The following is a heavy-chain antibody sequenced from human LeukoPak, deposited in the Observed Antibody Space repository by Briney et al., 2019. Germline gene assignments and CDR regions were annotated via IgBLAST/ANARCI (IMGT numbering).Heavy chain of an antibody. CDR1: GGSISSYY. D-gene: IGHD3-22*01. V-gene: IGHV4-4*07. CDR2: IYTSGST. Sequence: SETLSLTCTVSGGSISSYYWSWIRQPAGKGLEWIGRIYTSGSTNYNPSLKSRVTMSVDTSKNHFSLKLSSVTAADTAVYYCARVGYYDSSGYYHFDYWGQGTLVTVSS. CDR3: ARVGYYDSSGYYHFDY. J-gene: IGHJ4*02.